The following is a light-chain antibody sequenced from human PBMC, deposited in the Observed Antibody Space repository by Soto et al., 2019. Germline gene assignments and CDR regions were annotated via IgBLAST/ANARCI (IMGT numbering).Light chain of an antibody. CDR1: QSISSW. CDR3: QQYNSYSST. J-gene: IGKJ1*01. CDR2: DAS. Sequence: DIHMTQSPSTLSASVGDRVTITCRASQSISSWLAWYKQKPGKAPKLLIYDASILASGVPSRFSGVGSGTDFTLTISSLQPDDFATYYCQQYNSYSSTFGQGTKVDIK. V-gene: IGKV1-5*01.